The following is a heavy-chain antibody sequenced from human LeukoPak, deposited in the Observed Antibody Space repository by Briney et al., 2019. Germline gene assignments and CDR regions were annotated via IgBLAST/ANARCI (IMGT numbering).Heavy chain of an antibody. J-gene: IGHJ4*02. CDR2: IYDSGNT. CDR3: ARGTFDSSGYYPFDY. Sequence: PSETLSLTCTVSGGSISTNYWRWIRQPAGKGLEWIGRIYDSGNTNYSPSLESRVTMSADTSKNQFSLKLSSVTAADTAVYYCARGTFDSSGYYPFDYWGQGTLVTVSS. D-gene: IGHD3-22*01. CDR1: GGSISTNY. V-gene: IGHV4-4*07.